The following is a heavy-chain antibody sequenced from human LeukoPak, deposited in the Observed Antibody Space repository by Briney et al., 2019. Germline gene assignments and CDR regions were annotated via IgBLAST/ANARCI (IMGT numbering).Heavy chain of an antibody. J-gene: IGHJ3*02. Sequence: PGGSLRLSCAASGFIFTDYAMHWVRQAPGKGPVWVSRINNDGTTTTYADSVKGRFTISRDNAENTLYLQMNSLRVEDTANYYCARSGITMVGGVSIGLLAFDIWGQGTMVTVSS. CDR3: ARSGITMVGGVSIGLLAFDI. CDR2: INNDGTTT. CDR1: GFIFTDYA. V-gene: IGHV3-74*01. D-gene: IGHD3-10*01.